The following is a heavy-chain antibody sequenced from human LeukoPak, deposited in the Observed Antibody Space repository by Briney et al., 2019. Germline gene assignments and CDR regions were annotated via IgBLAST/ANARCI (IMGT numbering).Heavy chain of an antibody. J-gene: IGHJ4*02. CDR1: GGSFSGYY. CDR2: INHSGST. Sequence: SETLSLTCAVYGGSFSGYYWSWIRQPPGKGLEWIGEINHSGSTNYNPSLESRVTISVDTSKNQFSLKLSSVTAADTAVYYCARGLDYGDYQYYFDYWGQGTLVTVSS. V-gene: IGHV4-34*01. CDR3: ARGLDYGDYQYYFDY. D-gene: IGHD4-17*01.